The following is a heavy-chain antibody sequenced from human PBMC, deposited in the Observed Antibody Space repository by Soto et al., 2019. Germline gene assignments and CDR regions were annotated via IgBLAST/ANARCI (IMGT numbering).Heavy chain of an antibody. D-gene: IGHD4-17*01. CDR1: GFSLITTGSG. J-gene: IGHJ6*02. V-gene: IGHV2-5*04. CDR2: IYREDDK. Sequence: QITLKESGPTLVEPTQTLTLTCTFSGFSLITTGSGVAWIRQPPGKALEWLARIYREDDKSYSPSLKSRPTTTKDTPKSQVVLTMANMDPVDTGKYFCVLLTTAVTTFGMDVWGQGTAVTVSS. CDR3: VLLTTAVTTFGMDV.